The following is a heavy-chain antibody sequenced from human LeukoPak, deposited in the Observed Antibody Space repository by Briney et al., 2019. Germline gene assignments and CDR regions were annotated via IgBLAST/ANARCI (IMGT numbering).Heavy chain of an antibody. V-gene: IGHV4-39*01. J-gene: IGHJ4*02. CDR3: ARRWWLVFDY. Sequence: SETLSLTCTISGGSISSSSYYWGWIRQPPGKGLEWIGSIYYSGSTYYNPSLKSRVTISVDTSKNQFSLKLSSVTAADTAVYYCARRWWLVFDYWGQGTLVTVSS. CDR1: GGSISSSSYY. D-gene: IGHD6-19*01. CDR2: IYYSGST.